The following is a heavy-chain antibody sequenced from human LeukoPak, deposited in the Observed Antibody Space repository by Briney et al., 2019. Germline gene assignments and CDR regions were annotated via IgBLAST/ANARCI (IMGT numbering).Heavy chain of an antibody. V-gene: IGHV1-2*02. D-gene: IGHD2-21*01. J-gene: IGHJ4*02. CDR1: GYTFTSYG. CDR2: INPNSGGT. Sequence: ASVKVSCKASGYTFTSYGISWVRQAPGQGLEWMGWINPNSGGTNYAQKFQGRVTMTRDTSISTAYMELSRLRSDDTAVYYCATIYYFDYWGQGTLVTVSS. CDR3: ATIYYFDY.